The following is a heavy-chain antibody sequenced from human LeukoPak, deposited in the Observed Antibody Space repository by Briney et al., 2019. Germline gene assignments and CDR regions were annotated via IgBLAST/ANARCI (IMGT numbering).Heavy chain of an antibody. V-gene: IGHV4-39*02. CDR1: GGSVSSSSYY. CDR3: ARYRIAAAGTELEWFDP. CDR2: IYYSGNT. J-gene: IGHJ5*02. D-gene: IGHD6-13*01. Sequence: PSETLSLTCTVSGGSVSSSSYYWGWIRQPPGKGLEWIGNIYYSGNTYYNPSLKSRVTISVDTSKNHFSLKLTSVTAADTAVYYCARYRIAAAGTELEWFDPWGQGTLVTVSS.